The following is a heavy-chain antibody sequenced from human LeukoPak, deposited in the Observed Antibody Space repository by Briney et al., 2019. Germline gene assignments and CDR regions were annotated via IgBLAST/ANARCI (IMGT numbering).Heavy chain of an antibody. CDR3: ARDTYYYDSSGSFDP. J-gene: IGHJ5*02. CDR1: GYIFTGYC. CDR2: INPNSGGT. V-gene: IGHV1-2*02. D-gene: IGHD3-22*01. Sequence: ASVKVSCKASGYIFTGYCMHWVRQAPGQELEWMGWINPNSGGTKYAQKFQGRVTMTRDTSISTAYMELSRLRSDDTAVYYCARDTYYYDSSGSFDPWGQGTLVTVSS.